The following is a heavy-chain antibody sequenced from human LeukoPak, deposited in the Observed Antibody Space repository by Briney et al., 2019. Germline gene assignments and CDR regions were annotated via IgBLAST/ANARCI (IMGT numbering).Heavy chain of an antibody. V-gene: IGHV1-18*01. CDR1: GYTFTSYG. J-gene: IGHJ6*03. D-gene: IGHD4-11*01. CDR2: INPNTGDT. Sequence: GASVKVSCKASGYTFTSYGISWVRQAPGQGLEWMGWINPNTGDTNYAQKFQGRVTMTTDTSISTAYMELSRLRSDDTAMYYCARAIGGDYSNHNYYYMDVWGKGTTVTVSS. CDR3: ARAIGGDYSNHNYYYMDV.